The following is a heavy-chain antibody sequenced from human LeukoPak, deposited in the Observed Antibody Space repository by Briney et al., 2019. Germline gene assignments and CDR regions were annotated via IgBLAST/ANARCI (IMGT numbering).Heavy chain of an antibody. CDR3: ARLPGYSSSWYEYYYYYYYMDV. Sequence: GGSLRLSCAASGFTFSSYWMSWVRQAPGKGLEWVANIKQDGSEKYYVDSVKGRFTISRDNAKNSLYLQMNSLRAEDTAVYYCARLPGYSSSWYEYYYYYYYMDVWGKGTTVTVSS. CDR1: GFTFSSYW. J-gene: IGHJ6*03. CDR2: IKQDGSEK. D-gene: IGHD6-13*01. V-gene: IGHV3-7*01.